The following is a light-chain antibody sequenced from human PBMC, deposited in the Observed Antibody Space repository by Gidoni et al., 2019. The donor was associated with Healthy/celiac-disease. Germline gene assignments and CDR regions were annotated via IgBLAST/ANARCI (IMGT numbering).Light chain of an antibody. CDR3: QQYYSTPPT. J-gene: IGKJ4*01. CDR2: WAS. Sequence: DIVMTQSPDSLAVSLGERAPINCKSSQSVLYSSNNKNYLAWYQQKPGQPPELLIYWASTRESGVPDRFSGSGSGTDFTLTISSLQAEDVAVYYCQQYYSTPPTFGGGTKVEIK. V-gene: IGKV4-1*01. CDR1: QSVLYSSNNKNY.